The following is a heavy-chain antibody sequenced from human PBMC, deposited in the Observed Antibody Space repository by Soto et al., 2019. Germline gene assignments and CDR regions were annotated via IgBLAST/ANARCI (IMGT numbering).Heavy chain of an antibody. J-gene: IGHJ4*02. CDR3: AKDIVVVPAVTTSYDY. CDR2: ISGSGGST. Sequence: GGSLRLSCAASGFTFSSYAMSWVRQAPGKGLEWVSAISGSGGSTYYADSVKGRFTISRDNSKNTPYLQMNSLRAEDTAVYYCAKDIVVVPAVTTSYDYWGQGTLVTVSS. CDR1: GFTFSSYA. V-gene: IGHV3-23*01. D-gene: IGHD2-2*01.